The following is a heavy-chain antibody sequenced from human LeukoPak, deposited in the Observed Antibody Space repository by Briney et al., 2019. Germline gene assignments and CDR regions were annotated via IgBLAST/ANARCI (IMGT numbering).Heavy chain of an antibody. Sequence: SETLSLTCAVSGGSISSGGYPWSWIRQPPGKGLEGVAYIYHGGSTYYNPSLKSRVAISVDRSKNQFSLKLSSVTAADTAVYYCARGRDGYNLAHLDYWGQGTLVTVSP. D-gene: IGHD5-24*01. CDR1: GGSISSGGYP. J-gene: IGHJ4*02. CDR3: ARGRDGYNLAHLDY. CDR2: IYHGGST. V-gene: IGHV4-30-2*01.